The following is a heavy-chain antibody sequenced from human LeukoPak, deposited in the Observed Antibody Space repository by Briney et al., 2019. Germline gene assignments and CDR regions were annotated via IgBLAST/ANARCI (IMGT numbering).Heavy chain of an antibody. CDR1: GGSISSGSYY. V-gene: IGHV4-61*10. J-gene: IGHJ3*02. Sequence: SQTLSLTCTVSGGSISSGSYYWSWIRQPAGKGLEWIGYIYYSGSTNYNPSLKSRVTISVDTSKNQFSLKLSSVTAADTAVYYCAREPGYYDRAPGAFDIWGQGTMVTVSS. CDR2: IYYSGST. D-gene: IGHD3-22*01. CDR3: AREPGYYDRAPGAFDI.